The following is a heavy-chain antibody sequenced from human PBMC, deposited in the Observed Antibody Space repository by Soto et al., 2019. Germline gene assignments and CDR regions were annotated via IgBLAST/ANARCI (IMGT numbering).Heavy chain of an antibody. Sequence: PSETLSLTCTVSGGSISSYYWSWIRQPPGKGLEWIGYIYYSGSTNYNPSLKSRVTISVDTSKNQFSLRLSSVTAADTAVYYCARAVTPSGDYDFWSGYYLDYWGQGTLVTVSS. CDR3: ARAVTPSGDYDFWSGYYLDY. CDR2: IYYSGST. V-gene: IGHV4-59*01. D-gene: IGHD3-3*01. CDR1: GGSISSYY. J-gene: IGHJ4*02.